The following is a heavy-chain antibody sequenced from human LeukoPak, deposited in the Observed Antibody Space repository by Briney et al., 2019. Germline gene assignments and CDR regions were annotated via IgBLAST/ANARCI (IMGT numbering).Heavy chain of an antibody. Sequence: PSETLSLTCTVSGYSISSTYYWGWIRQPPGKGLEWLGSIHQSGSTFYNPSLKSRVTISIDTSKNQFSLKLSSVTAADTAVYYCARDPSNSGLDYWGQGTLVTVSS. J-gene: IGHJ4*02. CDR1: GYSISSTYY. V-gene: IGHV4-38-2*02. D-gene: IGHD5-12*01. CDR3: ARDPSNSGLDY. CDR2: IHQSGST.